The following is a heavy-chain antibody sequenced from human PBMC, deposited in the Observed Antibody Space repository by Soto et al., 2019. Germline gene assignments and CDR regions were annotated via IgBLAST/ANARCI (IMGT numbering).Heavy chain of an antibody. Sequence: EVQLVESGGDLVQPGASLRLSCGASGFTFSSYWMSWVRQAPGKGLEWVASIKQDGSEKYYVDSVKGRFTISRDNAKNSLYLQMNSLRVEDTAVYYCARDQKWDYWKYGYYYGMDVWGQGTTVTVSS. CDR2: IKQDGSEK. V-gene: IGHV3-7*01. CDR1: GFTFSSYW. CDR3: ARDQKWDYWKYGYYYGMDV. J-gene: IGHJ6*02. D-gene: IGHD1-7*01.